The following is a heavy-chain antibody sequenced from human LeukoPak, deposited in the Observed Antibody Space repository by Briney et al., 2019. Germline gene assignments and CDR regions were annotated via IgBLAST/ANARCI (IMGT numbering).Heavy chain of an antibody. CDR3: ARPHYDILTGYYSYFDY. D-gene: IGHD3-9*01. CDR2: IYPGDSDT. V-gene: IGHV5-51*01. J-gene: IGHJ4*02. CDR1: GYSFTSYW. Sequence: GESLKISCKGSGYSFTSYWIGWVRQMPGKGLEWMGIIYPGDSDTRYSPSFQGQVTISADKSISTAYLQWSSLKASDTAMYYCARPHYDILTGYYSYFDYWGQGTLVTVSS.